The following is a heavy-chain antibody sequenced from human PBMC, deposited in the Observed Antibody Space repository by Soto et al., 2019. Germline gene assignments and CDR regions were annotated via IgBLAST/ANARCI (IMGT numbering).Heavy chain of an antibody. V-gene: IGHV4-59*12. CDR1: GGSITDSSGGSFITYY. CDR2: IYFRGRT. Sequence: PSETLSLTCNISGGSITDSSGGSFITYYWNWVRQPPGKGLEWIGYIYFRGRTYYNPSLKSRVTISVDTSKNQFSLKLGSVTAADTAVYYCARDRSNWAFDSWGQGTLVTVSS. CDR3: ARDRSNWAFDS. D-gene: IGHD7-27*01. J-gene: IGHJ4*02.